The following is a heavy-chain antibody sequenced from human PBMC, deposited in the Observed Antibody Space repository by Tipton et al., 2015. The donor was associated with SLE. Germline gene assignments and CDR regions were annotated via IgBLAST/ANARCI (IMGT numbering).Heavy chain of an antibody. Sequence: QSGAEVRKPGASVKVSCKASGYHFTTYSISWVRQAPGQGLEWMGWVSAYNDNTNYAQKFQDRVTMTTDTSTSTAYMELRSLRSDDTAAYFCAGIYGHYVLDYWGQGTLVTVSS. CDR2: VSAYNDNT. CDR3: AGIYGHYVLDY. CDR1: GYHFTTYS. D-gene: IGHD4-17*01. V-gene: IGHV1-18*01. J-gene: IGHJ4*02.